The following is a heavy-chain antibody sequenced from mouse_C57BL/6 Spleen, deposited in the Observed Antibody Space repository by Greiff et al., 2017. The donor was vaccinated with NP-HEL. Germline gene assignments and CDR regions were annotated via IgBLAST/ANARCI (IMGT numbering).Heavy chain of an antibody. J-gene: IGHJ4*01. CDR3: ARDLLRGAMDY. CDR1: GFTFSSYA. Sequence: EVKLVESGGGLVKPGGSLKLSCAASGFTFSSYAMSWVRQTPEKRLEWVATISDGGSYTYYPDNVKGRFTISRDNAKNNLYLQMSHLKSEDTAMYYCARDLLRGAMDYWGQGTSVTVSS. CDR2: ISDGGSYT. V-gene: IGHV5-4*01.